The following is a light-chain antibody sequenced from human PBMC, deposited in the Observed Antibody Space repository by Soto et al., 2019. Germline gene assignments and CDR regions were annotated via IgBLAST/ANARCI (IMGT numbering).Light chain of an antibody. CDR3: QQNYSTPLT. V-gene: IGKV1-39*01. Sequence: DIQMTQSPSSLSASVGDRVTITCRASQSISSYLNWYQQKPGKAPTLLIYAASSLQSGVPSRFSGSGSGTDFTLTISSLQPEDFATYHCQQNYSTPLTFGGGTKVEIK. J-gene: IGKJ4*01. CDR1: QSISSY. CDR2: AAS.